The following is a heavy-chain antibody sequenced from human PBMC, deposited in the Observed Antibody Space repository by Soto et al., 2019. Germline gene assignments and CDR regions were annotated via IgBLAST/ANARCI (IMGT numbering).Heavy chain of an antibody. CDR1: GFTFSSYG. CDR3: AKDGGYHAFDI. Sequence: QVQLVESGGGVVQPGRSLRLSCAASGFTFSSYGMHWVRQAPGKGLEWVAVISYDGSNKYYADSVKGRFTISRDNSKNTLYLQMNSLRAEDTAVYYCAKDGGYHAFDIWGQGTMVTVSS. J-gene: IGHJ3*02. D-gene: IGHD5-12*01. CDR2: ISYDGSNK. V-gene: IGHV3-30*18.